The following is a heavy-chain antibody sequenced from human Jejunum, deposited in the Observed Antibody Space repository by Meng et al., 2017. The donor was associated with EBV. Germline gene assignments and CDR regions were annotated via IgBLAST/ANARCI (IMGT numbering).Heavy chain of an antibody. CDR2: ISSGSSFI. V-gene: IGHV3-21*02. CDR3: VRDSSFNVH. CDR1: GFTFSSYS. D-gene: IGHD3-16*02. Sequence: EVQLVESGGGLVKRGGFIRLSCAAFGFTFSSYSMNWVRQAPGKGLEWVSYISSGSSFIYYADSVKGRFTISRDDAKNSLSLQMNNLGADDTAVYYCVRDSSFNVHWGQGTLVTVSS. J-gene: IGHJ4*02.